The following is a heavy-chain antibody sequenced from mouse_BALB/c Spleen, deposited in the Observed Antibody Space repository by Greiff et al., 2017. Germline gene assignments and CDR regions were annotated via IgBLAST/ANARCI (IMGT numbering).Heavy chain of an antibody. V-gene: IGHV14-4*02. J-gene: IGHJ4*01. Sequence: VQLQQSGAELVRSGASVKLSCTASGFNIKDYYMHWVKQRPEQGLEWIGWIDPENGDTEYAPKFQGKATMTADTSSNTAYLQLSSLTSEDTAVYYCNALRLGYAMDYWGQGTSVTVSS. D-gene: IGHD2-12*01. CDR1: GFNIKDYY. CDR3: NALRLGYAMDY. CDR2: IDPENGDT.